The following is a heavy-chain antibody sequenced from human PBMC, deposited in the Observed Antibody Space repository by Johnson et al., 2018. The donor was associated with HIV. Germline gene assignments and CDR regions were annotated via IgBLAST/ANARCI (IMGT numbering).Heavy chain of an antibody. CDR1: GFTFSSYG. Sequence: QVQLVESGGGVVQPGGSLRLSCAASGFTFSSYGMHWVRQAPGKGLEGVAFIRYDGSNKYYADSVKGRFTISRDNAKNSLYLQMNSLRAEDTAVYYCARDRLWFGESDAFDIWGQGTMVTVSS. CDR3: ARDRLWFGESDAFDI. V-gene: IGHV3-30*02. J-gene: IGHJ3*02. D-gene: IGHD3-10*01. CDR2: IRYDGSNK.